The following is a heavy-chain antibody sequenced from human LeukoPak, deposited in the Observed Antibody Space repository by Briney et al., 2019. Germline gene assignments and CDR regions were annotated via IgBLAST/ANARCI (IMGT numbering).Heavy chain of an antibody. V-gene: IGHV1-18*01. Sequence: GASVKVSCKASGYTFTSYGISWVRQAPGQGLEWMGWISAYNGNTNYAQKLQGRVTMTTDTSTSTAYMELRSLRSDDTAVYYCARNSGYSSSWSGEDWFDPWGQGTLVTVSS. CDR1: GYTFTSYG. J-gene: IGHJ5*02. CDR3: ARNSGYSSSWSGEDWFDP. CDR2: ISAYNGNT. D-gene: IGHD6-13*01.